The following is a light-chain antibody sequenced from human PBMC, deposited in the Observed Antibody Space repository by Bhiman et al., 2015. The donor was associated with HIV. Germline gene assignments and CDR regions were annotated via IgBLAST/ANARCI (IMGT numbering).Light chain of an antibody. CDR2: DVN. V-gene: IGLV2-14*01. CDR1: SSDVGAYNL. CDR3: SSYTSSNTYV. Sequence: QSALTQPASVSGSPGQSIAISCTGTSSDVGAYNLVSWYQQHPGKAPKLMICDVNKRPSGVSNRFSGSKSGNTASLTISGLQAEDEADYYCSSYTSSNTYVFGTGTKVTV. J-gene: IGLJ1*01.